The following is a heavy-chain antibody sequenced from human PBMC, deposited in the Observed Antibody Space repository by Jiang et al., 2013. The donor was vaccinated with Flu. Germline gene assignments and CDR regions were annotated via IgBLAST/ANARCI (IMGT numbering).Heavy chain of an antibody. CDR2: IIPILGIA. J-gene: IGHJ4*02. D-gene: IGHD5-12*01. V-gene: IGHV1-69*04. Sequence: GAEVKKPGSSVKVSCKASGGTFSSYAISWVRQAPGQGLEWMGRIIPILGIANYAQKFQGRVTITADKSTSTAYMELSSLRSEDTAVYYCARDSRGYSGYLDYWGQGTLVTVSS. CDR1: GGTFSSYA. CDR3: ARDSRGYSGYLDY.